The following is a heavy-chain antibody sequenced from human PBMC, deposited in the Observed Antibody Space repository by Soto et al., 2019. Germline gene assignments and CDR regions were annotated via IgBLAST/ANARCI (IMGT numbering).Heavy chain of an antibody. V-gene: IGHV1-2*04. CDR2: INPNSGGT. CDR1: GYTFTGYY. J-gene: IGHJ4*02. CDR3: ARGRADYYYDSSGYYPV. D-gene: IGHD3-22*01. Sequence: ASVKVSCKASGYTFTGYYMHWVRQAPGQGLEWMGWINPNSGGTNYAQKFQGWVTMTRDTSISTAYMELSRLRSDDTAVYYCARGRADYYYDSSGYYPVWGQGTLVTVSS.